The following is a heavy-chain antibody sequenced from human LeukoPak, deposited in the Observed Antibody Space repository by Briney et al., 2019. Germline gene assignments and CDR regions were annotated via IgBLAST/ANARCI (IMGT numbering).Heavy chain of an antibody. Sequence: ASVKVPCKASGGTFSSYAISWVRQAPGQGLEWMGGIIPIFGTANYAQKFQGRVTITADESTSTAYMELSSLRSEDTAVYYCASCTIFGVVITYYYYYYYMDVWGKGTTVTVSS. CDR2: IIPIFGTA. CDR1: GGTFSSYA. V-gene: IGHV1-69*13. CDR3: ASCTIFGVVITYYYYYYYMDV. D-gene: IGHD3-3*01. J-gene: IGHJ6*03.